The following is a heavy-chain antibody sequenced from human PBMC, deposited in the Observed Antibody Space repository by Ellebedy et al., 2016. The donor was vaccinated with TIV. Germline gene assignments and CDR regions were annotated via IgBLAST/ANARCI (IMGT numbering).Heavy chain of an antibody. CDR1: GGSISSYY. D-gene: IGHD4-17*01. Sequence: MPGGSLRLSCTVSGGSISSYYWSWIRQPPGKGLEWIGYIYYSGSTNYNPSLKSRVTISVDTSKNQFSLKLSSVTAADTAVYYCARIAVTTRSGVYWGQGTLVTVSS. J-gene: IGHJ4*02. CDR2: IYYSGST. CDR3: ARIAVTTRSGVY. V-gene: IGHV4-59*08.